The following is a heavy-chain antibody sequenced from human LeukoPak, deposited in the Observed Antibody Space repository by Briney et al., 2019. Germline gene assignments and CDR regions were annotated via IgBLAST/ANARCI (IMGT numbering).Heavy chain of an antibody. D-gene: IGHD6-6*01. CDR2: ISAYNGNT. CDR3: ARGEGIAARPSGSDY. Sequence: GASVKVFCKASGYTFTSYGISWVRQAPGQGLEWMGWISAYNGNTNYAQKLQGRVTMTTDTSTSTAYMELRSLRSDDTAVYYCARGEGIAARPSGSDYWGQGTLVTVSS. V-gene: IGHV1-18*01. CDR1: GYTFTSYG. J-gene: IGHJ4*02.